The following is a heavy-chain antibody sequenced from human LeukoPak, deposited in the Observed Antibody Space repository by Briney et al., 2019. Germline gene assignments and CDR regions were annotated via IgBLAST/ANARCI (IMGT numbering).Heavy chain of an antibody. CDR2: VDPEDGET. CDR3: ARGDRDYYDSSGYYWVY. Sequence: ASVKVSCKVSGYTFTDYYMHWVQQAPGKGLEWMGLVDPEDGETIYAEKFQGRVTITTDESTSTAYMELGSLRSEDTAVYYCARGDRDYYDSSGYYWVYWGQGTLVTVSS. J-gene: IGHJ4*02. CDR1: GYTFTDYY. D-gene: IGHD3-22*01. V-gene: IGHV1-69-2*01.